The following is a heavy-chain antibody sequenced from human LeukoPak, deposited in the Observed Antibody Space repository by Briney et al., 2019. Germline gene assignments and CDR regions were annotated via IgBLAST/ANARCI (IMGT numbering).Heavy chain of an antibody. CDR1: GYTFTSYG. CDR2: ISAYNGNT. CDR3: ARDFSWYCSSTSCFDYYYYGMDV. Sequence: ALVKVSCKASGYTFTSYGISWVRQAPGQGLEWMGWISAYNGNTNYAQKLQGRVTMTTDTSTSTAYMELRSLRSDDTAVYYCARDFSWYCSSTSCFDYYYYGMDVWGQGTTVTVSS. D-gene: IGHD2-2*01. V-gene: IGHV1-18*01. J-gene: IGHJ6*02.